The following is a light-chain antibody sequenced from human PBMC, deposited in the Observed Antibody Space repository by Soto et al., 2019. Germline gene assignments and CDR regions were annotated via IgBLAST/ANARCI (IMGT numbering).Light chain of an antibody. J-gene: IGKJ1*01. CDR2: EAS. V-gene: IGKV1-5*03. CDR3: QHYNDFPS. CDR1: ENANGH. Sequence: IQMTQSPNTLSASVGDRVSITCRASENANGHLAWYQQKPGKAPKLLIYEASILESGVPSRFSGSGYGTEFTLTITGLLPEDFVTYYCQHYNDFPSFGQGTKV.